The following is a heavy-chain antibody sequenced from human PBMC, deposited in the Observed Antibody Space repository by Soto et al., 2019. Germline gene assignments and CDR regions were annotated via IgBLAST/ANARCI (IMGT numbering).Heavy chain of an antibody. Sequence: SETLSLTCAVYGGSFSGYYWSWIRQPPGKGLEWIGEINHSGSTNYNPSLKSRVTISVYTSKNQFSLKLSSVTAADTAVYYCARGKFLEWLLGTRYYYYGMDVWGQGTTVTVSS. CDR1: GGSFSGYY. V-gene: IGHV4-34*01. J-gene: IGHJ6*02. CDR3: ARGKFLEWLLGTRYYYYGMDV. CDR2: INHSGST. D-gene: IGHD3-3*01.